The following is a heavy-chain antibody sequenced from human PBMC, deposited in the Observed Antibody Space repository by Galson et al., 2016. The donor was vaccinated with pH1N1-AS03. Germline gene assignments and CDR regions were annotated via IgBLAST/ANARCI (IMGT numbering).Heavy chain of an antibody. Sequence: SLRLSCAASGFTFTTYWMHWVRQAPGRGLVWVSSINGEGSSTRGTDSVKGRFFISRDNAKNTVYSQMNSLRVEDTAVYYCARQDSSGYFHALDMWGQGTMVTVSS. CDR1: GFTFTTYW. CDR3: ARQDSSGYFHALDM. J-gene: IGHJ3*02. CDR2: INGEGSST. V-gene: IGHV3-74*01. D-gene: IGHD3-22*01.